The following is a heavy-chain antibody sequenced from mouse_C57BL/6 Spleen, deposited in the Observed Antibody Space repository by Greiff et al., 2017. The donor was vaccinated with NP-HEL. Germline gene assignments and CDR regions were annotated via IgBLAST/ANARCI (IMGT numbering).Heavy chain of an antibody. J-gene: IGHJ2*01. D-gene: IGHD3-2*02. Sequence: QVQLQQSGPELVKPGASVKISCQASGYAFSSSWMNWVKQRPGKGLEWIGRIYPGDGDTNYNGKFKGKATLTADKSSSTAYMQLSSLTSEDSAVYFCARKGQLRPYCDYWGQGTTLTVSS. V-gene: IGHV1-82*01. CDR2: IYPGDGDT. CDR3: ARKGQLRPYCDY. CDR1: GYAFSSSW.